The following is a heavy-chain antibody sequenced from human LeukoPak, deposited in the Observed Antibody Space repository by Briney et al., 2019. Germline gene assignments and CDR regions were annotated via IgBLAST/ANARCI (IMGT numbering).Heavy chain of an antibody. CDR2: ISYDGSNK. CDR1: GFTFSSYG. Sequence: XGGSLRLSCAASGFTFSSYGMHWVRQAPGKGLEWVAVISYDGSNKYYADSVKGRFTISRDNSKNTLYLQMNSLRAEDTAVYYCAAVAVAGTRNGYWGQGTLVTVSS. J-gene: IGHJ4*02. CDR3: AAVAVAGTRNGY. D-gene: IGHD6-19*01. V-gene: IGHV3-30*03.